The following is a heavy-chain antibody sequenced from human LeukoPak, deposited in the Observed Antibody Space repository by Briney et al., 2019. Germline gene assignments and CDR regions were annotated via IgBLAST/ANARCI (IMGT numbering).Heavy chain of an antibody. CDR3: SLAATANDAFDI. V-gene: IGHV3-11*06. J-gene: IGHJ3*02. CDR1: GFTSSDYY. Sequence: PGESLRLSCAASGFTSSDYYMSWIRQAPGKGLEWASSISTTSSYTNYADSVKGRFTIPRDNAKDSLYLQLNSLGADDTAVYYCSLAATANDAFDIWGQGTMVTVSS. CDR2: ISTTSSYT. D-gene: IGHD6-13*01.